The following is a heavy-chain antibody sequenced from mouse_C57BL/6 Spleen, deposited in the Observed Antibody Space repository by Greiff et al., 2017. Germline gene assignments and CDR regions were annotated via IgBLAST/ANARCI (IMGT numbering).Heavy chain of an antibody. CDR2: IRSKSSNYAT. J-gene: IGHJ3*01. CDR3: VRDDYYGSSYAWFAY. D-gene: IGHD1-1*01. V-gene: IGHV10-3*01. CDR1: GFTFNTYA. Sequence: EVQGVESGGGLVQPKGSLTLSCAASGFTFNTYAMHWVRQAPGKGLEWVARIRSKSSNYATYYAVSVKDRFTISRDDAQSMLYLQMNNLKTEDTAMYYSVRDDYYGSSYAWFAYWGQVTLVTGSA.